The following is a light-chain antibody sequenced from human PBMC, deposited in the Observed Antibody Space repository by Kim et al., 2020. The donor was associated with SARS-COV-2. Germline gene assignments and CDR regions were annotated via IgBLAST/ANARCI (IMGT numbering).Light chain of an antibody. CDR3: CSYGTNTGV. Sequence: QSALTQPASVSGSPGQSITISCTGSSSDVGSYSLVSWYQQHPGKAPKLLLYEGSKRPSGVSNRFSGSKSGNTASLTISGLQAEDEADYYCCSYGTNTGVFGGGTQLTVL. CDR1: SSDVGSYSL. V-gene: IGLV2-23*01. J-gene: IGLJ3*02. CDR2: EGS.